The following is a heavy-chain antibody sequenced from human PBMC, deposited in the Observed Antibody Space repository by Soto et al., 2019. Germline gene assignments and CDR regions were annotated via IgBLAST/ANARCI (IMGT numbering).Heavy chain of an antibody. CDR1: GYTFNNYG. CDR2: SGPYNGNT. CDR3: ARCYCSVGSCYTCWHFDL. V-gene: IGHV1-18*01. Sequence: QVQLVQSGAEVKKPGASVKVSCKASGYTFNNYGISWVRQAPGQGLEWMGWSGPYNGNTDHAQNFQGRVTMTTDTSTNTAYMELRSMRSDDTALYYCARCYCSVGSCYTCWHFDLWGRGTLLTVSS. D-gene: IGHD2-15*01. J-gene: IGHJ2*01.